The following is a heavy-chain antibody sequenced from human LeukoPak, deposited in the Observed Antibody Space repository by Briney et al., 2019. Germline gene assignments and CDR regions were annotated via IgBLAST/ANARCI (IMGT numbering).Heavy chain of an antibody. J-gene: IGHJ1*01. CDR1: GFTFSSYA. D-gene: IGHD5-18*01. CDR2: ISGSGGST. V-gene: IGHV3-23*01. Sequence: GSLRLSCAASGFTFSSYAMSWVRQAPGKGLEWVSTISGSGGSTYYADSVKGRFTISRDNSKNTLYLQMNSLRAEDTAVYYCAKSLYSYDYGFFLHWGQGTLVTVSS. CDR3: AKSLYSYDYGFFLH.